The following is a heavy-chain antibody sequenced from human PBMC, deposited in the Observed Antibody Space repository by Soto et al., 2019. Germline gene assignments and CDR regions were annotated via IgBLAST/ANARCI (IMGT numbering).Heavy chain of an antibody. D-gene: IGHD3-10*01. V-gene: IGHV1-69*01. CDR3: ARDPYYYGSEGDYYYGMDV. Sequence: QVQLVQSGAEVKKPGSSVKVSCKASGGTFSSYAISWVRQAPGQGLEWMGGSIPIFGTANYAQKFQGRVTITADESTSTAYMELSSLRSEDTAVYYCARDPYYYGSEGDYYYGMDVWGQGTTVTVSS. CDR1: GGTFSSYA. J-gene: IGHJ6*02. CDR2: SIPIFGTA.